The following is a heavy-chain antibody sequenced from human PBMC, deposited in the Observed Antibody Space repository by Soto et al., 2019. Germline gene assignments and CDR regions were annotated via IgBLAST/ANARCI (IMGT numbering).Heavy chain of an antibody. CDR3: AKAYYYDSSGYSDLRLFDY. J-gene: IGHJ4*02. CDR2: ISGSGGST. V-gene: IGHV3-23*01. D-gene: IGHD3-22*01. Sequence: EVQLLESGGGLVQPVGSLRLSCSVSGFTFSSYAMSWVRQAPGKGREWVSAISGSGGSTYYADSVKGRFTISRDNSKNTLYLQMNSLRAEDTAVYYCAKAYYYDSSGYSDLRLFDYWGQGTLVTVSS. CDR1: GFTFSSYA.